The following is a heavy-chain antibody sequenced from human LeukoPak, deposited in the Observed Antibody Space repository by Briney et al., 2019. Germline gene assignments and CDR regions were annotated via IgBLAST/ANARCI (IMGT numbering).Heavy chain of an antibody. J-gene: IGHJ3*01. CDR3: ARDLRDCSGGSCYFDAFDL. V-gene: IGHV4-4*07. CDR1: GGSVSGYY. Sequence: SETLSLTCTVSGGSVSGYYWSWIRQPAGKGLEWIGLMYTDGNTNYNPSLKSRVSMSVDTSKTQFSLKLSSVTAADTAVYYCARDLRDCSGGSCYFDAFDLWGQGTMVTVSS. CDR2: MYTDGNT. D-gene: IGHD2-15*01.